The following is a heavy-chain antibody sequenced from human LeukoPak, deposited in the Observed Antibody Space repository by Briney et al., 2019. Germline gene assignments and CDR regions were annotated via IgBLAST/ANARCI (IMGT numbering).Heavy chain of an antibody. Sequence: SETLSLTCTVSGGSISTHYWSWIRQPAGKGLEWIGRIYTTGSTNYNPSFKSRVTISVDTSKNQFSLKLSSVTAADTAVYYCAREGYYDRSGYREYWGQGTLVTVSS. V-gene: IGHV4-4*07. CDR1: GGSISTHY. CDR2: IYTTGST. J-gene: IGHJ4*02. D-gene: IGHD3-22*01. CDR3: AREGYYDRSGYREY.